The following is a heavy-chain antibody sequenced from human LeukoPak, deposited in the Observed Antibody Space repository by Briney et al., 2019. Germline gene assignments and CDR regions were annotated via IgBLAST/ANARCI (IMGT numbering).Heavy chain of an antibody. CDR3: ARDYGGNPSDY. V-gene: IGHV1-18*01. CDR2: ISAYNGNT. D-gene: IGHD4-23*01. Sequence: ASVKVSCKASGYTFTSYDINWVRQATGQGLEWMGWISAYNGNTNYAQKLQGRVTMTTDTSTSTAYMELRSLRSDDTAVYYCARDYGGNPSDYWGQGTLVTVSS. CDR1: GYTFTSYD. J-gene: IGHJ4*02.